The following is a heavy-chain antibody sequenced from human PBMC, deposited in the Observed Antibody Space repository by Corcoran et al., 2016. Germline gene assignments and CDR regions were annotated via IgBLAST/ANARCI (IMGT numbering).Heavy chain of an antibody. CDR3: ASECDDHANNCSSTLSSLYGMDV. D-gene: IGHD2-2*01. Sequence: QVQLVQSGAEVKKPGSSVKVSCKASGGTFSSYAISWVRQAPGQGLEWMGGIIPIFGTANYAQKFQGRVTITADESTSTAYMELSSLRSEDTAVYYLASECDDHANNCSSTLSSLYGMDVWGQGTTVTVSS. CDR1: GGTFSSYA. CDR2: IIPIFGTA. V-gene: IGHV1-69*01. J-gene: IGHJ6*02.